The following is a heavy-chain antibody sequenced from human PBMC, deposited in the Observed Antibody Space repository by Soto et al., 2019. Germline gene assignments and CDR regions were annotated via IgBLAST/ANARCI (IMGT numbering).Heavy chain of an antibody. Sequence: SVKVSCKASVGTFSSYAISWVRQAPGQGLEWMGGIIPIFGTANYAQKFQGRVTITADESTSTAYMELSSLRSEDTAVYYCAAADYYDSSGYYSPFDYWGQGTLVTVSS. CDR2: IIPIFGTA. CDR3: AAADYYDSSGYYSPFDY. CDR1: VGTFSSYA. V-gene: IGHV1-69*13. J-gene: IGHJ4*02. D-gene: IGHD3-22*01.